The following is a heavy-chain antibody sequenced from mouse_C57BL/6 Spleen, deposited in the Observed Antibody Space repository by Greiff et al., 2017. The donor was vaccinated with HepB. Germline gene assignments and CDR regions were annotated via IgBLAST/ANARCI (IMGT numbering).Heavy chain of an antibody. D-gene: IGHD2-12*01. J-gene: IGHJ4*01. CDR3: AIYSSYAYAMDY. Sequence: EVQLQESGPGLVKPSQSLSLTCSVTGYSITSGYYWNWIRQFPGNKLEWMGYISYDGSNNYNPSLKNRISITRDTSKNQFFLKLNSVTTEDTATYYCAIYSSYAYAMDYWGQGTSVTVSS. CDR1: GYSITSGYY. V-gene: IGHV3-6*01. CDR2: ISYDGSN.